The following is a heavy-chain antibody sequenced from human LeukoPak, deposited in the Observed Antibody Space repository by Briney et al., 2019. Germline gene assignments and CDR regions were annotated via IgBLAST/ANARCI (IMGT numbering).Heavy chain of an antibody. D-gene: IGHD1-1*01. CDR2: IHPNSGGT. Sequence: ASVKVSCKASGYTFTGYYMHWVRQAPGQGLEWMGWIHPNSGGTNYAQKFQGGVTMTRDTSISTAYMELSRLRSDDTAMYYCARSVVGQLERLRWFDPWGQGTLVTVSS. CDR1: GYTFTGYY. CDR3: ARSVVGQLERLRWFDP. V-gene: IGHV1-2*02. J-gene: IGHJ5*02.